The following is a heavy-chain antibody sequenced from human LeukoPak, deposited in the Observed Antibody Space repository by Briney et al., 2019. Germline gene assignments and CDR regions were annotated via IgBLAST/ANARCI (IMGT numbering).Heavy chain of an antibody. V-gene: IGHV3-30*04. CDR2: ILSDGSKE. J-gene: IGHJ4*02. CDR3: ARDGGVGFDY. D-gene: IGHD2-8*02. CDR1: GFTFSSYA. Sequence: GGSLRLSCAASGFTFSSYAMHWVRQAPGKGLEWVAVILSDGSKEFYTDSVKGRFTISRDNSKNTLYLQMNSLRAEDTAVYYCARDGGVGFDYWGQGTLVTVSS.